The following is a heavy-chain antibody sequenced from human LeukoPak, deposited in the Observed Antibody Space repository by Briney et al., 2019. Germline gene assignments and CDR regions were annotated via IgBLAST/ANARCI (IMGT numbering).Heavy chain of an antibody. CDR2: IYYSGST. J-gene: IGHJ3*02. CDR3: ARAGALYYDILTGYLPGAFDI. D-gene: IGHD3-9*01. Sequence: SETVSLTCTVSGGSISSYYWSWIRQPPGKGLEWIGYIYYSGSTNYNPSLKSRVTISVDTSKNQFSLKLSSVTAADTAVYYCARAGALYYDILTGYLPGAFDIWGQGTMVTVSS. V-gene: IGHV4-59*01. CDR1: GGSISSYY.